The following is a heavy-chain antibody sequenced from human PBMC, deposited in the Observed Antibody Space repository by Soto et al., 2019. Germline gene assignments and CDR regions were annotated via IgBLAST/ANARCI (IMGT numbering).Heavy chain of an antibody. Sequence: QVQLVQSGAEVKKPGASVKVSCKASGYTFTSYGISWVRQAPGQGLEWMGWISAYNGNTNYAQKLQGRVTMTTDTSTGTAYMELTSLRSDDTAVYYCARDRGWALDSDDAFDIWGQGTMVTVSS. CDR2: ISAYNGNT. J-gene: IGHJ3*02. CDR1: GYTFTSYG. CDR3: ARDRGWALDSDDAFDI. D-gene: IGHD3-10*01. V-gene: IGHV1-18*01.